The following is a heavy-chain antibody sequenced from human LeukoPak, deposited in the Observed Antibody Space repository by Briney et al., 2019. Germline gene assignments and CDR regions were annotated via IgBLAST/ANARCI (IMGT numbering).Heavy chain of an antibody. Sequence: ASVKVSCKASGGTFSSYAISWVRQAPGQGLEWMGGIIPIFGTANYAQKFQGRVTITADESTSTAYMELSSLRSEDTAVYYYATLPYYYDSSGYPFFDYWGQGTLVTVSS. CDR2: IIPIFGTA. V-gene: IGHV1-69*13. J-gene: IGHJ4*02. CDR3: ATLPYYYDSSGYPFFDY. D-gene: IGHD3-22*01. CDR1: GGTFSSYA.